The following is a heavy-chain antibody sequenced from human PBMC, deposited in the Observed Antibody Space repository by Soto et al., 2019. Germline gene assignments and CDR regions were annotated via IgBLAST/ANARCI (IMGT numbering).Heavy chain of an antibody. CDR2: IWYDGSNK. D-gene: IGHD1-1*01. V-gene: IGHV3-33*01. Sequence: GGSLRLSCAASGFTFSSYGMHWVRQAPGKGLEWVAVIWYDGSNKYYADSVKGRFTISRDNSKNTLYLQMNSLRAEDTAVYYCARDTPPPYDNNRGNWFDPWGQGTLVTVSS. CDR3: ARDTPPPYDNNRGNWFDP. J-gene: IGHJ5*02. CDR1: GFTFSSYG.